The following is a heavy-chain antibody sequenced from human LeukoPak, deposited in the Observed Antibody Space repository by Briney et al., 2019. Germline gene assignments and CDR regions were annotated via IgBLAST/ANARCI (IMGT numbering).Heavy chain of an antibody. Sequence: HPGGSLRLSCAASGFTFSSYGMHWVRQAPGKRLEWGAFISYDGSDKYYADSVKGRFSISRDNSKNTLNLQMNSLRAEDTAVYYCAKDGSVGEEQLERPYYFDYWGQGTLVTVSS. J-gene: IGHJ4*02. CDR3: AKDGSVGEEQLERPYYFDY. D-gene: IGHD1-1*01. CDR2: ISYDGSDK. CDR1: GFTFSSYG. V-gene: IGHV3-30*18.